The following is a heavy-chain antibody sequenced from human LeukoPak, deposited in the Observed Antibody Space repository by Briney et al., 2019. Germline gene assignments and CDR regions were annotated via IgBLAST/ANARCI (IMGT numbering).Heavy chain of an antibody. CDR3: ARENCSGGSCFLHYYYYGMDV. Sequence: GGSLRLSCAASGFTFSSYAMHWVRQAPGKGLEWVAVISYDGSNKYYADSVKGRFTISRDNSKNTLYLQMNSLRAEDTAVYYCARENCSGGSCFLHYYYYGMDVWGQGTTVTVS. CDR1: GFTFSSYA. V-gene: IGHV3-30-3*01. CDR2: ISYDGSNK. D-gene: IGHD2-15*01. J-gene: IGHJ6*02.